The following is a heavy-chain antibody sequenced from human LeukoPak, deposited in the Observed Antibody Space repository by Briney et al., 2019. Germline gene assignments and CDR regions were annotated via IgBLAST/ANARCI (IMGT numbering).Heavy chain of an antibody. CDR1: GFTFSSYS. CDR2: ISASSNFI. CDR3: ARDPGYSSGWFDY. V-gene: IGHV3-21*01. D-gene: IGHD6-19*01. J-gene: IGHJ4*02. Sequence: GGSLRLSCVVSGFTFSSYSMSWVRQAPGKGLEWVSSISASSNFISYADSVKGRFTISRDNAKKSLYLQMNSVRAEDTAVHYCARDPGYSSGWFDYWGQGALVTVSS.